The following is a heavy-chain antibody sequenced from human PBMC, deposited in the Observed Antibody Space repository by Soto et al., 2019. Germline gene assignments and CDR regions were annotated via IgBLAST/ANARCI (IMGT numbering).Heavy chain of an antibody. D-gene: IGHD7-27*01. CDR2: IKSKTDGGTT. Sequence: GGSLRLSCAASGFTFSNAWMSWVRQAPGKGLEWVGRIKSKTDGGTTDYAAPVKGRFTISRDDSKNTLYLQMNSLKTEDTAVYYCTTDRGAPFWGNWFDPWGQGTLVTVSS. J-gene: IGHJ5*02. CDR1: GFTFSNAW. CDR3: TTDRGAPFWGNWFDP. V-gene: IGHV3-15*01.